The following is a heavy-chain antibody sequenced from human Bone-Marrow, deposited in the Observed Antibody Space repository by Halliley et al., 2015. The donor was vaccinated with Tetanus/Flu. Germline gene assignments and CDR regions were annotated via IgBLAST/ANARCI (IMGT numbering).Heavy chain of an antibody. CDR1: RFNFSSYS. CDR2: ISASGAYI. D-gene: IGHD2-15*01. J-gene: IGHJ3*02. Sequence: SLRLSCAASRFNFSSYSMNWVRQAPGKGLEWVSSISASGAYIFYADSVRGRFTISRDNAENSLYLQMNNLRAEDTAVYYCARDQRGTDTRNDAFDIWGQGTMVTVTS. V-gene: IGHV3-21*01. CDR3: ARDQRGTDTRNDAFDI.